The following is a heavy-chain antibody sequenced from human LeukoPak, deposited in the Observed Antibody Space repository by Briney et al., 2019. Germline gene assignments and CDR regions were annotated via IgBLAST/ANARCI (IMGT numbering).Heavy chain of an antibody. CDR2: IYYSGST. Sequence: SETLSLTCTVSGGSISSYYWSWIRQPPGKGLELIGYIYYSGSTNYNPSLKSRVTISVDTSKNQFSLKLSSVTAADTAVYYCAAENRGLFDYWGQGTLVTVSS. V-gene: IGHV4-59*01. D-gene: IGHD3-10*01. CDR3: AAENRGLFDY. J-gene: IGHJ4*02. CDR1: GGSISSYY.